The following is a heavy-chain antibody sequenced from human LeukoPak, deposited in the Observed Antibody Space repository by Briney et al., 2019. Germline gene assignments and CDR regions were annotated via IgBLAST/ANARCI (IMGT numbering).Heavy chain of an antibody. CDR2: IYYSGTT. CDR1: GGPISSYY. J-gene: IGHJ4*02. V-gene: IGHV4-59*08. Sequence: PSETLSLTCTVSGGPISSYYWSWIRQPPGKGLEWIGYIYYSGTTNYNPSFKSRVTISVDTSKNQFSLKLSSVTAADTAIYYCARQGFTYSSSWYHFDYWGQGTLVTVSS. CDR3: ARQGFTYSSSWYHFDY. D-gene: IGHD6-13*01.